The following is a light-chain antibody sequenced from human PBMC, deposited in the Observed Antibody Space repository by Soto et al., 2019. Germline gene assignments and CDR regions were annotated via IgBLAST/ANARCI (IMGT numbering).Light chain of an antibody. CDR1: QRVSSN. V-gene: IGKV3-15*01. J-gene: IGKJ4*01. CDR2: VAS. Sequence: EIVMTQSPATLSVSPGERATLSCRASQRVSSNLAWYQQKPGQTPKLLISVASTRATGIPARFSGSGSGTDFTLTISSLQSEDFAVYYCQQYNVWPLTFGGGTKVEFK. CDR3: QQYNVWPLT.